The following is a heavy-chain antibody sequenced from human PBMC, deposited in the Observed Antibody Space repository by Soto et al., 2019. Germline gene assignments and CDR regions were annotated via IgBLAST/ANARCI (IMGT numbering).Heavy chain of an antibody. CDR2: IYYSGST. CDR3: ARARGDYEYNWFDP. CDR1: GGSISSYY. D-gene: IGHD4-17*01. V-gene: IGHV4-59*01. Sequence: SETLSLTCTVSGGSISSYYWSWIRQPPGKGLEWIGYIYYSGSTNYNPSLKSRVTISVDTSKNQFSLKLSSVTAADTAVYYCARARGDYEYNWFDPWGQGTLVTVSS. J-gene: IGHJ5*02.